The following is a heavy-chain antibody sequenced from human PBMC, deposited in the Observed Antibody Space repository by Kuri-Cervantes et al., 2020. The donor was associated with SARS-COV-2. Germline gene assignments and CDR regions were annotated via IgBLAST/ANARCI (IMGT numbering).Heavy chain of an antibody. D-gene: IGHD6-19*01. V-gene: IGHV3-21*01. CDR3: ATTGYSSGWYNFDY. Sequence: GSLRLSCAASGFTFSSYSMNWVRQAPGKGLEWVSSISSSSSYIYYADSVKGRFTISRDNAKNSLYLLMNTLRAEDTAVYYCATTGYSSGWYNFDYWGQGTLVTVSS. J-gene: IGHJ4*02. CDR2: ISSSSSYI. CDR1: GFTFSSYS.